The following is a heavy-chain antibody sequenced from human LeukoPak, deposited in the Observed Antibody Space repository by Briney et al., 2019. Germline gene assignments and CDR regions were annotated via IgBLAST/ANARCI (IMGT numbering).Heavy chain of an antibody. V-gene: IGHV3-21*01. CDR2: ITGSSSYI. CDR3: ARERVTTTAFDI. Sequence: GGSLRLSCAASGFTFSTYSMNWVRQAPGKGLEWVSSITGSSSYIYYADSVEGRFTISRDNAKNSLYLQMNSLRAEDTAIYYCARERVTTTAFDIRGQGTMVTVSS. J-gene: IGHJ3*02. D-gene: IGHD5-12*01. CDR1: GFTFSTYS.